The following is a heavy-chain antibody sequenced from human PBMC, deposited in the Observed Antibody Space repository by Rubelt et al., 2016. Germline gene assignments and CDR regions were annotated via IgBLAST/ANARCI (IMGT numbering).Heavy chain of an antibody. CDR3: ARDRAFNSFDY. V-gene: IGHV3-7*01. CDR2: IKEDGSDK. D-gene: IGHD3-10*01. Sequence: EVQLVESGGGLVQPGGSLRVSCAASGFTFSSYWMTWVRQAPGKGLEWVANIKEDGSDKYYVDPVKGRFTISRDNAKNSLYLQMNSLRVDDTAVYYCARDRAFNSFDYWGQGTLVTVSS. CDR1: GFTFSSYW. J-gene: IGHJ4*02.